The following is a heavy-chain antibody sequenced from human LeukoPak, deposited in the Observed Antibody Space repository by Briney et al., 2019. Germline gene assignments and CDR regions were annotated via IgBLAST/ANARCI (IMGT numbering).Heavy chain of an antibody. CDR3: ARDDDSHWFDP. CDR2: IYSGGST. J-gene: IGHJ5*02. D-gene: IGHD3-22*01. Sequence: GGSLRLSCAASGFTVSSNYMSWVRQAPGKGLEWVSVIYSGGSTYYADSVKGRFTISRDNFKSTLYIQMNSLRSEDTAVYYCARDDDSHWFDPWGQGTLVTVSS. V-gene: IGHV3-53*05. CDR1: GFTVSSNY.